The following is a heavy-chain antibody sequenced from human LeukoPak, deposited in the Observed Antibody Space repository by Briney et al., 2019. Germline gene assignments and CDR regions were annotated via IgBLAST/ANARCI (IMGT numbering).Heavy chain of an antibody. CDR1: GFTFSSYG. CDR2: IRYDGSNK. J-gene: IGHJ4*02. V-gene: IGHV3-30*02. Sequence: GGSLRLSCAASGFTFSSYGMHWVPQAPGKGLEWVAFIRYDGSNKYYTDSVKGRFTISRDNSKNTLYLQMTSLRAEDTAVYYCAKDMTPFFYGSGRDYFDYWGQGTLVTVSS. CDR3: AKDMTPFFYGSGRDYFDY. D-gene: IGHD3-10*01.